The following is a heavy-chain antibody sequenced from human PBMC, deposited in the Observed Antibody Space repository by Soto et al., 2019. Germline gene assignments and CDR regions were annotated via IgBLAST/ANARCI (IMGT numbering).Heavy chain of an antibody. J-gene: IGHJ6*03. CDR1: GDSVSSNSAA. Sequence: PSQTLSLTCAISGDSVSSNSAAWNWIRQSPSRGLEWLGRTYYRSKWYNDYAVSVKSRITINPDTSKNQFSLQLNSVTPEDTAVYYCARDGGAARSYYYYYYMDIWGKGTTVNVSS. D-gene: IGHD6-6*01. CDR2: TYYRSKWYN. CDR3: ARDGGAARSYYYYYYMDI. V-gene: IGHV6-1*01.